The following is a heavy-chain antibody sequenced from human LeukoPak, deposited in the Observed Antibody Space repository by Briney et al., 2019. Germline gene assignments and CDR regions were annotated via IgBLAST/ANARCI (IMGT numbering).Heavy chain of an antibody. J-gene: IGHJ4*02. CDR3: ANSQHLVTRFDY. V-gene: IGHV1-69*05. D-gene: IGHD6-13*01. Sequence: SVKVSCKASGGTFSSYAISWVRQAPGQGLEWMGGIIPILGTANYAQKFQGRVTITTDESTSTAYMELSSLRSEDTAVYYCANSQHLVTRFDYWGRGTLVTVSS. CDR1: GGTFSSYA. CDR2: IIPILGTA.